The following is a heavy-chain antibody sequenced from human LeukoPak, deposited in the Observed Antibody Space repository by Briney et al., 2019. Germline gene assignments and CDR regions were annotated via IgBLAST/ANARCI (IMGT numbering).Heavy chain of an antibody. V-gene: IGHV3-48*01. CDR1: GFTFSSYS. CDR3: ARDVTVTGNTVAPLDY. J-gene: IGHJ4*02. D-gene: IGHD1-7*01. CDR2: ISSSSTI. Sequence: GGSLRLSCAASGFTFSSYSMNWVRQAPGKGLEWVSYISSSSTIYYADSVKGRFTISRDNAKNSLYLQMNSLRAEDTAVYYCARDVTVTGNTVAPLDYWGQGTLVTVSS.